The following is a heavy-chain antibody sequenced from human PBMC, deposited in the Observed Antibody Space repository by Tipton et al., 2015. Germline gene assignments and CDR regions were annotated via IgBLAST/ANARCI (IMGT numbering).Heavy chain of an antibody. CDR3: ARTYDFPAYSPVGC. CDR1: GGSVSSGSFY. J-gene: IGHJ1*01. D-gene: IGHD3-3*01. CDR2: IHNSGNT. Sequence: TLSLTCTVSGGSVSSGSFYWSWIRQPPGKGLECIGYIHNSGNTDYNPSLKSRVTMSVDMSKNQFSLELTSVTAADTAVYYCARTYDFPAYSPVGCWGQGTLVTVSS. V-gene: IGHV4-61*01.